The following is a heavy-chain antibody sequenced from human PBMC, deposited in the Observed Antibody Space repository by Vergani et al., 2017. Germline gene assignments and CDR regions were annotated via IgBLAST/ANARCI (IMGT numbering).Heavy chain of an antibody. J-gene: IGHJ4*02. V-gene: IGHV1-18*01. CDR3: SRRVVAGRNSLRHLDY. CDR1: GYSFTNYD. CDR2: ISSTTGDT. D-gene: IGHD2-15*01. Sequence: VQLVQSRSEMVKPGASVKVSCQASGYSFTNYDFTWVRQAPGQGLEWMGWISSTTGDTIYAEKFQGRVTMTTDTSTSTAYLVLRSLRSDDTALYYCSRRVVAGRNSLRHLDYWGQGTLVTVSS.